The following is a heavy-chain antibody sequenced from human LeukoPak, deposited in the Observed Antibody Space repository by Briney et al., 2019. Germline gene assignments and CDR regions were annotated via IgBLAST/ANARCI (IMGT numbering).Heavy chain of an antibody. D-gene: IGHD3-3*01. J-gene: IGHJ4*02. CDR1: GFTFSSYG. Sequence: GGSLRLSCAASGFTFSSYGMHWVRQAPGKGLEWVAIISNDGSRKYYAHSVEGRFTISRDNSKNTLYLQMDSLRAEDTAVYYCARDRAWNYFDYWGQGTLVTVSS. CDR2: ISNDGSRK. V-gene: IGHV3-30*03. CDR3: ARDRAWNYFDY.